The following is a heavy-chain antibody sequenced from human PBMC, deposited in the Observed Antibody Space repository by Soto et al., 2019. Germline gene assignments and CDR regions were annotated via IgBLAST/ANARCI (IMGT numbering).Heavy chain of an antibody. CDR2: INPSGGST. CDR3: ARVFGIAAAGTGHYYYYGMDV. J-gene: IGHJ6*02. D-gene: IGHD6-13*01. Sequence: ASVKVSCKASGYTFTSYYMHWVRQVPGQGLEWMGIINPSGGSTSYAQKFQGRVTMTRDTSTSTVYMELSSLRSEDTAVYYCARVFGIAAAGTGHYYYYGMDVWGQGTTVTVSS. CDR1: GYTFTSYY. V-gene: IGHV1-46*01.